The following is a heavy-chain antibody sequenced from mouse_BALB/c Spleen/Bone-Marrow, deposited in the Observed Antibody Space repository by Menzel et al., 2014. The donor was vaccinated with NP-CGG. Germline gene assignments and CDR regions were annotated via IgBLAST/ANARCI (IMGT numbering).Heavy chain of an antibody. CDR1: GYTFTSYW. D-gene: IGHD2-2*01. CDR2: INPSTGYT. CDR3: ARSRDGYDSFAY. J-gene: IGHJ3*01. Sequence: QVQLKQSGAELAKPGASVKMSCKASGYTFTSYWKHWVKQRPGQGLEWIGYINPSTGYTEYNQKFKDKATLTADKSSSTAYMQLSSLTSEDSAAYHCARSRDGYDSFAYWGQGTLVAVSA. V-gene: IGHV1-7*01.